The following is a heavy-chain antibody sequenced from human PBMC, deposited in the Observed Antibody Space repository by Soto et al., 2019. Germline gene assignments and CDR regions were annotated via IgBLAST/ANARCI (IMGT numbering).Heavy chain of an antibody. Sequence: QITLKESGPPLVKPTQTLTLTCTFSGFSLSTSGVGVGWIRQPPGKALEWLALIYWDDDKRYSPSLKSRLTITKDTSKNQVVLTMTNMDPVDTATYYCALQGGYCSGGSCFWYFQHWGQGTLVTVSS. CDR1: GFSLSTSGVG. V-gene: IGHV2-5*02. J-gene: IGHJ1*01. D-gene: IGHD2-15*01. CDR3: ALQGGYCSGGSCFWYFQH. CDR2: IYWDDDK.